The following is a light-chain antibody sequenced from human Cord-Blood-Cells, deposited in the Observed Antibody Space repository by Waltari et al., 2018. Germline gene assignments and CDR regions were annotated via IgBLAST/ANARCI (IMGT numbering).Light chain of an antibody. V-gene: IGKV1-39*01. CDR1: ESISSY. Sequence: DIQMTAYPSSVSASVGDRVTITCRASESISSYLNWYQQKPGKAPKLLIYAASSLQSGVPSRFSGSGSGTDFTLTISSLQPEDFATYYCQQSYSTPRSFGQGTKLEIK. CDR2: AAS. CDR3: QQSYSTPRS. J-gene: IGKJ2*03.